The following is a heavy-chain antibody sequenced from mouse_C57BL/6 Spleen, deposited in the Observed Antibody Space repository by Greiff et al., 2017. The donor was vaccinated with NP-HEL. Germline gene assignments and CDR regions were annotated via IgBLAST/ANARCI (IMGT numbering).Heavy chain of an antibody. J-gene: IGHJ4*01. Sequence: EVMLVESGGGLVKPGGSLKLSCAASGFTFSDYGMHWVRQAPEKGLEWVAYISSGSSTIYYADTVKGRFTISRDNAKNTLFLQMTSLRSEDTAMDYCARGAQAYYYAMDYWGQGTSVTVSS. CDR2: ISSGSSTI. D-gene: IGHD3-2*02. CDR1: GFTFSDYG. V-gene: IGHV5-17*01. CDR3: ARGAQAYYYAMDY.